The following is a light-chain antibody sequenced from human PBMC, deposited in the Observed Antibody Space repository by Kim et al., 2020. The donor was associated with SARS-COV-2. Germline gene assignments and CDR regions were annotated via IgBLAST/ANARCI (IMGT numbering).Light chain of an antibody. V-gene: IGLV1-44*01. CDR1: SSNIGSNA. CDR2: SDN. Sequence: ELTQPPSASGTPGQRVTISCSGSSSNIGSNAVNWYQQVPGTAPKPLIYSDNHRPSGVPDRFSGSKAGTSASLAISGLQSEDEADYYCAAWDDSLNGWVFGGGTQLTVL. J-gene: IGLJ3*02. CDR3: AAWDDSLNGWV.